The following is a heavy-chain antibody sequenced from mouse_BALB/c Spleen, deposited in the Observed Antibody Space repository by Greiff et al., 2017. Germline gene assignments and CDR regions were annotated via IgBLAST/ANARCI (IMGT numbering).Heavy chain of an antibody. J-gene: IGHJ2*01. CDR3: ARAHGSSYGYFDY. CDR2: ISNLAYSI. CDR1: GFTFSDYG. V-gene: IGHV5-15*02. D-gene: IGHD1-1*01. Sequence: EVHLVESGGGLVQPGGSRKLSCAASGFTFSDYGMAWVRQAPGKGPEWVAFISNLAYSIYYADTVTGRFTISRENAKNTLYLEMSSLRSEDTAMYYCARAHGSSYGYFDYWGQGTTLTVSS.